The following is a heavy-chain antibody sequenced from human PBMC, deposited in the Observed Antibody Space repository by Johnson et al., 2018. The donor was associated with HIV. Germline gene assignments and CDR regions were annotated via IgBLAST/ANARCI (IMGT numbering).Heavy chain of an antibody. J-gene: IGHJ3*02. Sequence: VQLVESGGGLVQPGGSLRVSCAASGFKYAASGLAFSNYAVKWVSHTPGGDGGTSFADSVRGRYIISRDNAKNSLYLQMNSLRAEDTALYYCAKDMDRYYDFDSFDIWGQGTMVTVSS. V-gene: IGHV3-23*04. D-gene: IGHD3-3*01. CDR1: GFKYAA. CDR3: AKDMDRYYDFDSFDI. CDR2: TPGGDGGT.